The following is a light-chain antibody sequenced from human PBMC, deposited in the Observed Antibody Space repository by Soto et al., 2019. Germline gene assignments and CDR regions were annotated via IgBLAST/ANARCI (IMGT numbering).Light chain of an antibody. CDR3: KEDYSYSDN. Sequence: SQVNQSTSTLSTYFGNSVAITCRASQSISSWVAGYQQKPGKAPKLPIYDAPRLESGIPSRFSGSGSGTEFPLTVCSLQPDDFATYYCKEDYSYSDNLGEGT. V-gene: IGKV1-5*01. CDR2: DAP. CDR1: QSISSW. J-gene: IGKJ2*01.